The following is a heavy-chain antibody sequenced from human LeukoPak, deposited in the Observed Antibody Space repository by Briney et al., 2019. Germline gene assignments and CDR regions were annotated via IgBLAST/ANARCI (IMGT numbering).Heavy chain of an antibody. V-gene: IGHV3-23*01. Sequence: GGSLRLSCAASGFTFSSYAMSWVRQAPGKGLEWVSAISGSGGSTYYADSVKGRFTISRDNSNNTLYLKMNSLRAEDTAVYYCAKDSSRAVHDYWGQGTLVTVSS. D-gene: IGHD1-1*01. CDR2: ISGSGGST. CDR3: AKDSSRAVHDY. J-gene: IGHJ4*02. CDR1: GFTFSSYA.